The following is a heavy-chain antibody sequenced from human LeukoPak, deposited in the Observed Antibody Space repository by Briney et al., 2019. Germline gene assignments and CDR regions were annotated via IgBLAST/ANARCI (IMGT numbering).Heavy chain of an antibody. CDR3: ARGASYYYDSSGYRGFDY. CDR2: IYTSGST. J-gene: IGHJ4*02. CDR1: GGSISSGSYY. Sequence: SETLSLTCTVSGGSISSGSYYWSWIRQPAGKGLGWIGRIYTSGSTNYNPSLKSRVTMSVDTSKNQFSLKLSSVTAADTAVYYCARGASYYYDSSGYRGFDYWGQGTLVTVSS. V-gene: IGHV4-61*02. D-gene: IGHD3-22*01.